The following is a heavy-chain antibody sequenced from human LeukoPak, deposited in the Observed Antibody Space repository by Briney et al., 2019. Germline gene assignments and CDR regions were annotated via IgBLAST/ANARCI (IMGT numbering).Heavy chain of an antibody. Sequence: GSLRVSCAASGFTFSSYGMHWVRQAPGKGLEWVAVISYDGSNKYYADSVKGRFTISRDNSKNTLYLQMNSLRAEDTAVYYCAKERSKYSYGCFDYWGQGTLVTVSS. J-gene: IGHJ4*02. CDR3: AKERSKYSYGCFDY. CDR1: GFTFSSYG. CDR2: ISYDGSNK. V-gene: IGHV3-30*18. D-gene: IGHD5-18*01.